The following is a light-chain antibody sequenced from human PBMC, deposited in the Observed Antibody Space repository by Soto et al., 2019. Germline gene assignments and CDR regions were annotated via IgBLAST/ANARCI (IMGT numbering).Light chain of an antibody. V-gene: IGLV2-8*01. CDR3: SSYVGSNNLV. CDR2: EVS. J-gene: IGLJ3*02. Sequence: QSALTQPPSASGSPGQSVTISCTGTSSDVGGYNFVSWYQQHPGKAPKLMIYEVSKRPSGVPDRFSGSKSGNTAALTVSGLQGDDEADYYCSSYVGSNNLVFGGGTKLTVL. CDR1: SSDVGGYNF.